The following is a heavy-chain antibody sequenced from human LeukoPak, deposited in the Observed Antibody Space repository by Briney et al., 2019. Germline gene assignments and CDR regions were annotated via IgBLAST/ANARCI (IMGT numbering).Heavy chain of an antibody. CDR2: INAYNGNT. CDR1: GYTLTSYG. V-gene: IGHV1-18*01. D-gene: IGHD5-12*01. J-gene: IGHJ5*02. CDR3: ARDRRLVATMASWFDP. Sequence: AAVTVSCKASGYTLTSYGISRVEPAPGQGVEGVGWINAYNGNTNYAQKLQGRVTMTTDTSTGTAYMELRSLRSDDTAVYYCARDRRLVATMASWFDPWGQGTLVTVSS.